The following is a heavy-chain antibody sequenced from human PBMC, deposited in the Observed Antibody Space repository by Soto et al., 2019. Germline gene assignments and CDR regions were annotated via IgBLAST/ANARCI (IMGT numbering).Heavy chain of an antibody. CDR1: GFTFSSYA. CDR3: AREPAPIQLWSEADY. CDR2: ISYDGSNK. D-gene: IGHD5-18*01. Sequence: XGSLILSCAASGFTFSSYAMHWVRQAPGKGLEWVAVISYDGSNKYYADSVKGRFTISRDNSKNTLYLQMNSLRAEDTAVYYCAREPAPIQLWSEADYWGQGTLVTVSS. J-gene: IGHJ4*02. V-gene: IGHV3-30-3*01.